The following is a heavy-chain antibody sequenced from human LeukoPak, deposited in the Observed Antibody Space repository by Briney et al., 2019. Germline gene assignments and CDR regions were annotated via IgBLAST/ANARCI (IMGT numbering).Heavy chain of an antibody. CDR2: IIPIFGTA. Sequence: SVKVSCKASGGTFSSYAISWVRQAPGQGLEWMGGIIPIFGTANYAQKFQGRVTITTDESTSTAYMELSSLRSEDTAVYYCATGVGQQLVLLALKLDYWGQGTLVTVSS. CDR1: GGTFSSYA. D-gene: IGHD6-13*01. V-gene: IGHV1-69*05. CDR3: ATGVGQQLVLLALKLDY. J-gene: IGHJ4*02.